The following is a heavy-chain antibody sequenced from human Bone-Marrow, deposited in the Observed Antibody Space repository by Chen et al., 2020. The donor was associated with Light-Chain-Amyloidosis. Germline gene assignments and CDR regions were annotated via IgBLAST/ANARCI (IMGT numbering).Heavy chain of an antibody. CDR3: ARRRDGYNFDY. CDR1: GYTFPNYW. V-gene: IGHV5-51*01. J-gene: IGHJ4*02. CDR2: IYPDDSDA. D-gene: IGHD5-12*01. Sequence: EVQLEQSGPEVKKPGEYLKISCKGPGYTFPNYWIGWVRQMPGKGLEWMGLIYPDDSDARYSPSFEGQVTISADKSITTAYLQWRSLKASDTAMYYCARRRDGYNFDYWGQGTLVTVSS.